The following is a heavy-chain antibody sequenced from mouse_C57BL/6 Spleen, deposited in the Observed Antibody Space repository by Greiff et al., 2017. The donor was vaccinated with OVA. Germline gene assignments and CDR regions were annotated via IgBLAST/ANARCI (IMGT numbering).Heavy chain of an antibody. J-gene: IGHJ1*03. CDR2: INYDGSST. V-gene: IGHV5-16*01. CDR1: GFTFSDYY. CDR3: ARDGYYGYFDV. D-gene: IGHD2-2*01. Sequence: EVKLMESEGGLVQPGSSMKLSCTASGFTFSDYYMAWVRQVPEKGLEWVANINYDGSSTYYLDSLKSRFIISRDNAKNILYLQMSSLKAEDTATYYCARDGYYGYFDVWGTGTTVTVSS.